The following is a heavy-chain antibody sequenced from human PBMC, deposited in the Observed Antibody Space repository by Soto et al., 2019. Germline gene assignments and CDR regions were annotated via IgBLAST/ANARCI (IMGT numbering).Heavy chain of an antibody. V-gene: IGHV3-23*01. Sequence: GGSLRLSCTVSGFTFSNSAMSWVRQAPGKGLECVSSISSSGGRTEYADSVKGRFTISRDNSKNTLYLQMNSVRAQDTAVYYCASTEPVTYYYDSSGYNYWGQGTLVTVSS. J-gene: IGHJ4*02. D-gene: IGHD3-22*01. CDR1: GFTFSNSA. CDR3: ASTEPVTYYYDSSGYNY. CDR2: ISSSGGRT.